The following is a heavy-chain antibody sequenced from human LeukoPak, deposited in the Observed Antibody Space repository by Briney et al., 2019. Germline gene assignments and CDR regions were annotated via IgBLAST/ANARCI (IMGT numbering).Heavy chain of an antibody. D-gene: IGHD1-26*01. V-gene: IGHV3-21*01. CDR1: GFSFSTYS. Sequence: GGSLRLSCAASGFSFSTYSMNWVRQAPGKGLEWVSSINSDSIWIYYADSVKGRFTISRDNARNSLYLQMNSLRVEDTAVYYCARDAGGRTQREGWFDPWGQGTLVTVSS. CDR2: INSDSIWI. CDR3: ARDAGGRTQREGWFDP. J-gene: IGHJ5*02.